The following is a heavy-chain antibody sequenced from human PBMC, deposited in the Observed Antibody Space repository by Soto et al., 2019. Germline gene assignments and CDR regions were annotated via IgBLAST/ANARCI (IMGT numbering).Heavy chain of an antibody. CDR1: GFSHTKSKMV. J-gene: IGHJ6*02. CDR3: ARMNVDSYQFYYAMDV. CDR2: IFSDNER. Sequence: DTRATLINPKDSLAMTCTAWGFSHTKSKMVVSWIRQPPGKALEWLAHIFSDNERSYSTSLQGRLTISKDTSGSQVVLSMTNVDPVDTATYYFARMNVDSYQFYYAMDVWVQGTTVPVSS. D-gene: IGHD4-17*01. V-gene: IGHV2-26*01.